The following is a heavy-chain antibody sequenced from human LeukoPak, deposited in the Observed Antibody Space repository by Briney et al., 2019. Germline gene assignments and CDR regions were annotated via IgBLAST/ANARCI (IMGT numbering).Heavy chain of an antibody. Sequence: KPSETLSLTCTVSGGSISSYYWSWIRQPPGKGLEWIGYIYCSGSTNYNPSLKSRVTISVDTSKNQFSLKLSSVTAADTAVYYCARLSALTGYYLFDYWGQGTLVTVSS. V-gene: IGHV4-59*08. D-gene: IGHD3-9*01. CDR3: ARLSALTGYYLFDY. CDR1: GGSISSYY. J-gene: IGHJ4*02. CDR2: IYCSGST.